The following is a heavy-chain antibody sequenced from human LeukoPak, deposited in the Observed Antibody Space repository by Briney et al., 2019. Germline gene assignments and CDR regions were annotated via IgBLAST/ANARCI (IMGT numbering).Heavy chain of an antibody. J-gene: IGHJ4*02. CDR3: AESIAANGTVY. CDR1: GFTFGSYA. Sequence: GGSLRLSCAASGFTFGSYAMNWARQAPGKGLEWVSVISDSGGRTYYADSVKGRFTISRDNSKNTLFLQMSSLRAEDTAVYYCAESIAANGTVYWGQGTQVTVSS. V-gene: IGHV3-23*01. CDR2: ISDSGGRT. D-gene: IGHD6-13*01.